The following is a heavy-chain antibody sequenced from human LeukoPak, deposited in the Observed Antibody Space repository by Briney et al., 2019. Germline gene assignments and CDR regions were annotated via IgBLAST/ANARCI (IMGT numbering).Heavy chain of an antibody. V-gene: IGHV3-23*01. J-gene: IGHJ4*02. CDR2: ISGSGGST. Sequence: GGSLRLYCLASGFTFSNYAMSSVRQPPGKGQQWVSGISGSGGSTYYADSVKGRFSMSRDNSKNTLFLQMNTLRAEDTAIYYCAKVSDSSGWYYDYWGQGTQVTVSS. CDR3: AKVSDSSGWYYDY. CDR1: GFTFSNYA. D-gene: IGHD6-19*01.